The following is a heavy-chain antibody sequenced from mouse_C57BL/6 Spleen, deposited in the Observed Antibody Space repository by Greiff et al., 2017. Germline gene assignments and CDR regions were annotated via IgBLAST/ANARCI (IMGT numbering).Heavy chain of an antibody. CDR2: ISDGGSYT. CDR3: ARDGVAWFAY. J-gene: IGHJ3*01. Sequence: EVQGVESGGGLVKPGGSLKLSCAASGFTFSSYAMSWVRQTPEQRLEWVATISDGGSYTYYPDNVKGRFTISRDNAKNNLYLEVSHLTSEDTAMYYCARDGVAWFAYWGQGTLVTVSA. V-gene: IGHV5-4*01. CDR1: GFTFSSYA. D-gene: IGHD1-1*02.